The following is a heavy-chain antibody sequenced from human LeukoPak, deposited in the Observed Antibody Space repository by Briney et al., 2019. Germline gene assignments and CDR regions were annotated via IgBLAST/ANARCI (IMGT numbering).Heavy chain of an antibody. V-gene: IGHV4-4*07. CDR1: GGSISGYY. J-gene: IGHJ4*02. CDR2: IYSSGST. CDR3: ARDPGTSVWGFRY. D-gene: IGHD6-19*01. Sequence: SETLSLTCTVSGGSISGYYWSWIRQPAGKGLEWIGRIYSSGSTNCNPSLKSRVTMSVDTSKNQFSLNLSSVTAADTAVYYCARDPGTSVWGFRYWGQGTLVTVSS.